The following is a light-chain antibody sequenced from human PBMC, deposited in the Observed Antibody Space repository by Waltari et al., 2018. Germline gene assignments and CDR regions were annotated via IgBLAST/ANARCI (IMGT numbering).Light chain of an antibody. Sequence: DIQMTQSPSSLSASVGDRVTITCRASQSISSYLNWYQQKPGKAPKLLIYAASSLQSGVPSRFSGSGSGTDFTLTISSLQPEDFATYYCQQSYSRPYTFGQGTQLEIK. J-gene: IGKJ2*01. CDR1: QSISSY. V-gene: IGKV1-39*01. CDR2: AAS. CDR3: QQSYSRPYT.